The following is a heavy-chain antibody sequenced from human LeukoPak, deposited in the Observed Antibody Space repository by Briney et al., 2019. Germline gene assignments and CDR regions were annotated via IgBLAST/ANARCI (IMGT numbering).Heavy chain of an antibody. J-gene: IGHJ6*03. CDR2: ISAYNGNT. Sequence: GASVTVSCKVSGYTFTSYGISWGRQAPGQGLEWMGWISAYNGNTNYAQKLQGRVTMTTDTSTSTAYMELRSLRSDDTAVYYCARRPILTTVTNLLYYYYYMDVWGKGTTVTVSS. CDR1: GYTFTSYG. V-gene: IGHV1-18*01. D-gene: IGHD4-17*01. CDR3: ARRPILTTVTNLLYYYYYMDV.